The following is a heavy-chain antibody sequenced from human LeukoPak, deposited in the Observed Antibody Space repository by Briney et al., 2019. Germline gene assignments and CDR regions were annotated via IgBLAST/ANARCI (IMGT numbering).Heavy chain of an antibody. CDR1: GFSFSNAW. Sequence: GGSLSLSFVVSGFSFSNAWMSWVRQAPGKGLEWVGRIKSEIDGGSTDYAAPVKGRFTISRDESKNTLHLQMNSVKTEDTGVYYCTTSGPYGGNWYRRGDYWGQGALVTVSS. J-gene: IGHJ4*02. CDR2: IKSEIDGGST. V-gene: IGHV3-15*01. D-gene: IGHD4-23*01. CDR3: TTSGPYGGNWYRRGDY.